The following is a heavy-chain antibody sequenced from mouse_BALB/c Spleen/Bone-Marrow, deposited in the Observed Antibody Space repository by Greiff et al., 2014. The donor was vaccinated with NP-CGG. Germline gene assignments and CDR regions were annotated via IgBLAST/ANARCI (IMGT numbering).Heavy chain of an antibody. Sequence: VESGGSLKLSCVASGFDFSRYWMSWVRQAPGKGLEWIGEINPDSSTINYTPSLKDKFIISRDNAKNTLYLQMSKVRSEDTALYYCARPGWGNYVFVYWGQGTLVTVST. CDR1: GFDFSRYW. CDR3: ARPGWGNYVFVY. CDR2: INPDSSTI. V-gene: IGHV4-1*02. D-gene: IGHD2-1*01. J-gene: IGHJ3*01.